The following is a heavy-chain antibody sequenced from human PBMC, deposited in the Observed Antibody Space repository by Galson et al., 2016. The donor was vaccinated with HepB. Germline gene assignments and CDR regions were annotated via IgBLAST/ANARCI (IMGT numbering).Heavy chain of an antibody. Sequence: SLRLSCAASGFTFSRHWMHWARQAPGKGLVWVSRIKVDGRHTVYADSVQGRFSISRDNAKNTLYLQMNSLRAEDTAVYYCARDNDGYSFEFWGQGTLVTVSS. V-gene: IGHV3-74*01. D-gene: IGHD5-18*01. CDR1: GFTFSRHW. J-gene: IGHJ4*02. CDR3: ARDNDGYSFEF. CDR2: IKVDGRHT.